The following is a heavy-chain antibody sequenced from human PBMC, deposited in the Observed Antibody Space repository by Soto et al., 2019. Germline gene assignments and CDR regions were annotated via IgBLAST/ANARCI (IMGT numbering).Heavy chain of an antibody. J-gene: IGHJ6*02. CDR3: ARDTSPPSIAARQYYYYGMDV. V-gene: IGHV6-1*01. Sequence: SQTLSLTCAISGDSVSSNSAAWNWIRQSPSRGLEWLGRTYYRSKWYNDYAVSVKSRITINPDTSKNQFSLQLNSVTPEDTAVYYCARDTSPPSIAARQYYYYGMDVWGQGTTVTVSS. D-gene: IGHD6-6*01. CDR1: GDSVSSNSAA. CDR2: TYYRSKWYN.